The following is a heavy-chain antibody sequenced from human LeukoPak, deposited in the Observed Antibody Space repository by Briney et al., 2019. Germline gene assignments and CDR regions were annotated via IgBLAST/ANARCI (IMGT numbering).Heavy chain of an antibody. CDR1: GGSISSGGYS. CDR3: ARDRASYGSGSYYSFGWFDP. V-gene: IGHV4-30-2*01. D-gene: IGHD3-10*01. Sequence: PSQTLSLTCAVSGGSISSGGYSWSWIRQPPGKGLEWIGYIYHSGSTYYNPSLKSRVTISVDRSENQFSLKLSSVTAADTAVYYCARDRASYGSGSYYSFGWFDPWGQGTLVTVSS. J-gene: IGHJ5*02. CDR2: IYHSGST.